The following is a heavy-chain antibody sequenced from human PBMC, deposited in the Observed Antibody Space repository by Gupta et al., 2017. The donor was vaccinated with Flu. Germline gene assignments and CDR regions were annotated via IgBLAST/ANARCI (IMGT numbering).Heavy chain of an antibody. Sequence: QVQLQESGPGLLKPSETLSLTCAISGSSIGVHYWTWIRQPPGKGLEWIGHVFHTGSTSYNRSLRGRVTISIDKSRDQFSLRVNSVSAADTAVYYCARAVYGGAAHDFWGQGTVVTVSS. CDR3: ARAVYGGAAHDF. D-gene: IGHD4-23*01. V-gene: IGHV4-59*11. CDR1: GSSIGVHY. CDR2: VFHTGST. J-gene: IGHJ3*01.